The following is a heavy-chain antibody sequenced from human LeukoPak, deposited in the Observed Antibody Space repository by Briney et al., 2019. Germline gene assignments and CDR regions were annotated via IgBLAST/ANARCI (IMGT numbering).Heavy chain of an antibody. CDR3: ARDSGYDSRGFYHGGFDP. J-gene: IGHJ5*02. CDR1: GGSFSSGAYY. Sequence: PSQTLSLTCTVSGGSFSSGAYYWSWIRQLPGKGLEWIGYIHYSGSPYYNPSLKSRVSISGDTSKNQFSLTPSSVTVADTAVYYCARDSGYDSRGFYHGGFDPWGQGILVTVSS. D-gene: IGHD3-22*01. CDR2: IHYSGSP. V-gene: IGHV4-31*03.